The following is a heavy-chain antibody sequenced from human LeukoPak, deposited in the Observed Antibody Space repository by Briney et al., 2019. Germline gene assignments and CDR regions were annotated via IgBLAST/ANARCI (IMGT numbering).Heavy chain of an antibody. J-gene: IGHJ4*02. V-gene: IGHV4-4*07. Sequence: PTETLSLTCTVSGGSISSYYWSWIRQPAGKGLEWIGRIYTSGSTNYNPSLKSRVTMSVDTSKNQFSLKLSSVTAADTAVYYCARDAGNYRSGGLDYWGQGTLVTVSS. D-gene: IGHD3-10*01. CDR1: GGSISSYY. CDR3: ARDAGNYRSGGLDY. CDR2: IYTSGST.